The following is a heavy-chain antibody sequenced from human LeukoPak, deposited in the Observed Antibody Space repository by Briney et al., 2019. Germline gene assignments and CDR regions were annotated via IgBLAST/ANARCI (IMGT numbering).Heavy chain of an antibody. CDR2: INHSGST. D-gene: IGHD3-9*01. Sequence: SETLSLTCAVYGGSFSGYYWSWIRQPPGKGLEWIGEINHSGSTNYNPSLKSRVTISVDSSKNQFSLKLSSVTAADTAVYYCARHTSYDVLTGYYHYFDYWGQGTLVTVSS. J-gene: IGHJ4*02. CDR3: ARHTSYDVLTGYYHYFDY. V-gene: IGHV4-34*01. CDR1: GGSFSGYY.